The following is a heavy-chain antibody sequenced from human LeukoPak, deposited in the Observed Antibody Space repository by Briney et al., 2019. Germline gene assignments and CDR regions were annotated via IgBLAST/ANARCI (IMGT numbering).Heavy chain of an antibody. V-gene: IGHV5-51*01. CDR1: GYSFTSYW. CDR3: AINVDTAMVTGMF. D-gene: IGHD5-18*01. J-gene: IGHJ4*02. CDR2: IYPGDSDT. Sequence: PGESLKISCKGPGYSFTSYWIGWVRQMPGKGLEWIGIIYPGDSDTRYSPSFQGQVTISADKSISTAYLQWSSLKASDTAMYYCAINVDTAMVTGMFWGQGTLVTVS.